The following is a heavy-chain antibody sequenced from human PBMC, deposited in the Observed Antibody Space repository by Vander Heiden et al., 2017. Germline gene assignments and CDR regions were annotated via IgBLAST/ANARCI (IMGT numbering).Heavy chain of an antibody. CDR3: AKRDYNRFDP. CDR2: ISGSGGTT. Sequence: LLESGGGLEKPGGSLRLSCAASGFTFSSHAMSWVRQSPGKGLEWVSAISGSGGTTYYADSVKGRFTISRDNSKNTLYLEMNSLRAEDTAVYYCAKRDYNRFDPWGQGTLVTVSS. CDR1: GFTFSSHA. V-gene: IGHV3-23*01. J-gene: IGHJ5*01. D-gene: IGHD4-4*01.